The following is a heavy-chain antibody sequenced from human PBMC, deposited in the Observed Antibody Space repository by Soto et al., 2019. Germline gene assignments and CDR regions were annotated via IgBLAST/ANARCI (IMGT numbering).Heavy chain of an antibody. CDR1: CGSIISGGYY. CDR3: ATEGDSEAFDI. V-gene: IGHV4-31*03. J-gene: IGHJ3*02. Sequence: SETLSLTCTFSCGSIISGGYYWSWIRQHPGKGLEWIGYIYYSGSTYYNPSLKSRVTISVDTSKNQFSLKLSSVTAADTAVYYCATEGDSEAFDIWGQGTMVTVSS. CDR2: IYYSGST.